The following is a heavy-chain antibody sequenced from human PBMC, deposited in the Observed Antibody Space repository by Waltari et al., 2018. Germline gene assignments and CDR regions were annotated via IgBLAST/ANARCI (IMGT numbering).Heavy chain of an antibody. CDR1: GFTFSSYS. CDR3: ARNPGLTTPLDY. V-gene: IGHV3-21*01. CDR2: MCSRSRYL. D-gene: IGHD4-4*01. Sequence: EVQLVESGGGLVKPGGSLRLSCAASGFTFSSYSMNWVRQAPGKGLEWVSSMCSRSRYLYYADSVEGRFTSSRDNAKNSLYLQMNSLRAEDTAVYYCARNPGLTTPLDYWGQGTLVTVSS. J-gene: IGHJ4*02.